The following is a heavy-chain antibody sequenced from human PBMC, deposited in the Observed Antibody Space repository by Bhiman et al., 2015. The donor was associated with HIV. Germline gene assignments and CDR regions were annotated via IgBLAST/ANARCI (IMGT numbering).Heavy chain of an antibody. CDR2: ISYDGSNK. V-gene: IGHV3-30-3*01. CDR1: GFTFSSYV. J-gene: IGHJ5*02. Sequence: QVQLVESGGGVVQPGRSLRLSCAASGFTFSSYVMHWVRQAPGKGLEWVAIISYDGSNKYYADSVKGRFTISRDNAKNSLYLQMNSLRAEDTALYYCARGVDDYTLNNWFDPWGPRGTLVTVSS. D-gene: IGHD4-11*01. CDR3: ARGVDDYTLNNWFDP.